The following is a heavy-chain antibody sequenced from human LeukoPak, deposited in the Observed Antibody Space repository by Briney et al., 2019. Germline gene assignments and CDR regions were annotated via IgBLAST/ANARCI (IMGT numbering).Heavy chain of an antibody. CDR2: IKSKTDGGTI. D-gene: IGHD3-10*01. CDR3: ATGNYYGSRSYAY. V-gene: IGHV3-15*01. J-gene: IGHJ4*02. CDR1: GITFINAW. Sequence: GGSLRLSCAASGITFINAWMRWVRQAPGKGLXXXXXIKSKTDGGTIDYAAPVKGRFTISRDDSKNTLYLQMNSLKTEDTAFYYCATGNYYGSRSYAYWGQGTLVTVSS.